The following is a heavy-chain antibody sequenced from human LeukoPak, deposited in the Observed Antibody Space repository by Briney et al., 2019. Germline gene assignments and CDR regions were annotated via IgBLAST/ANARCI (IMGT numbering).Heavy chain of an antibody. Sequence: GGSLRLSCAASGFTFSSYWMSWVRQAPGKGLEWVANIKQDGSEKYYVDSVKGRFTISGDNAKNSLYLQMNSPRVEDTAVYYCARDRSRWYYWGQGTLVTVSS. D-gene: IGHD4-23*01. CDR2: IKQDGSEK. V-gene: IGHV3-7*03. J-gene: IGHJ4*02. CDR3: ARDRSRWYY. CDR1: GFTFSSYW.